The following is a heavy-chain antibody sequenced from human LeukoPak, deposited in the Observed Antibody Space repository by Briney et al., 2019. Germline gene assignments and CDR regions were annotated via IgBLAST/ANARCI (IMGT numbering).Heavy chain of an antibody. CDR3: AREEDFWSGYYG. J-gene: IGHJ4*02. CDR2: IIPIFGTA. CDR1: GGTFSSYA. Sequence: SVKVSCKASGGTFSSYAISWVRQAPGQGLEWMGGIIPIFGTANYAQKFQGRVTVTADESTSTAYMELSSLRSEDTAVYYCAREEDFWSGYYGWGQGTLVTVSS. D-gene: IGHD3-3*01. V-gene: IGHV1-69*13.